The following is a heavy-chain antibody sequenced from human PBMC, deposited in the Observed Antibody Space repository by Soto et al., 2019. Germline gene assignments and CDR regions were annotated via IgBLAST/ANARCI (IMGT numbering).Heavy chain of an antibody. CDR3: AIGYYKYYYGMEV. D-gene: IGHD3-9*01. J-gene: IGHJ6*04. Sequence: VASVKVSFKASCYTFTIYFIIWFLHSPLQWLEWMGWISAYNVNTNYAQNIQGRVTMTTDTSTSTAYMELRSLRSDDTAVYYCAIGYYKYYYGMEVWGKGNTVNVSS. V-gene: IGHV1-18*01. CDR2: ISAYNVNT. CDR1: CYTFTIYF.